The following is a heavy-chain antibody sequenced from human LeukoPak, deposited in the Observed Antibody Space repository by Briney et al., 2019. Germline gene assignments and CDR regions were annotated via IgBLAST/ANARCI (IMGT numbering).Heavy chain of an antibody. CDR2: IIPIFGTA. Sequence: GASVKVSCKASGGTFSSYAISWVRQAPGQGLEWMGGIIPIFGTANYAQKFQGRVTITADEFTSTAYMELSSLRSEDTAVYYCARDRLCCEWLRLGGLDAFDIWGQGTMVTVSS. CDR1: GGTFSSYA. D-gene: IGHD5-12*01. CDR3: ARDRLCCEWLRLGGLDAFDI. J-gene: IGHJ3*02. V-gene: IGHV1-69*13.